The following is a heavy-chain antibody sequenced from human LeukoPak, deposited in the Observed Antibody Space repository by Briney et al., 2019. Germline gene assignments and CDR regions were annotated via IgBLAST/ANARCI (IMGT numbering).Heavy chain of an antibody. J-gene: IGHJ4*02. Sequence: PGGPLRLSCAASGFAVSSNYMSWVRQAPGKGLEWVSVIYSGGRTYYADSVEGRFTISRDNSKNTLNLQMNSLRAEDTAVFYCAKMISTAGTTGGDYFDYWGQGALVTVSS. D-gene: IGHD6-13*01. V-gene: IGHV3-53*01. CDR1: GFAVSSNY. CDR3: AKMISTAGTTGGDYFDY. CDR2: IYSGGRT.